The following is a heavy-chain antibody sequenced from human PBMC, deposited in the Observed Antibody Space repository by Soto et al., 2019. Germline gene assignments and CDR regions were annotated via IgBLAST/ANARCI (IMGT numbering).Heavy chain of an antibody. CDR2: INPNSGNT. CDR3: ARVGGFYDILTGPFDH. D-gene: IGHD3-9*01. J-gene: IGHJ4*02. V-gene: IGHV1-8*01. Sequence: ASVKVSCKASGYTFTSYDINWVRQATGQGLEWMGWINPNSGNTNYAQKLQGRVTISRDNSKSTVYLELNSLRLEDTAIYYCARVGGFYDILTGPFDHWGQGALVTVSS. CDR1: GYTFTSYD.